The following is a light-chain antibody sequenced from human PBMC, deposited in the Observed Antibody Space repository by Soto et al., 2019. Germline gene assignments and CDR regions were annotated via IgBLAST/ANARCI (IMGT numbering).Light chain of an antibody. V-gene: IGKV1-5*03. CDR2: KAS. Sequence: DIQMPQSPSTLSGSVGDRVTITCRASQTISSFVAWYQQKPGRAPKLLIYKASTLKSGVPSRFSGSGSGTEFTLTISSLQPDDFATYYCQQYNSYPLTFGGGTKVDIK. J-gene: IGKJ4*01. CDR1: QTISSF. CDR3: QQYNSYPLT.